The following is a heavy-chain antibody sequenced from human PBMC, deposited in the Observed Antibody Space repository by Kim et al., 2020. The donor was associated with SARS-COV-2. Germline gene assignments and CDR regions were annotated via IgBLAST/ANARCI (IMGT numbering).Heavy chain of an antibody. CDR2: ISSSSSYI. V-gene: IGHV3-21*01. CDR1: GFTFSSYS. CDR3: VVPGDTAYGSDYYGMDV. Sequence: GGSLRLSCAASGFTFSSYSMNWVRQAPGKGLEWVSSISSSSSYIYYADSVKGRFTISRDNAKNSLYLQMNSLRAEDTPVYYCVVPGDTAYGSDYYGMDVWGQGTTVTVSS. J-gene: IGHJ6*02. D-gene: IGHD3-10*01.